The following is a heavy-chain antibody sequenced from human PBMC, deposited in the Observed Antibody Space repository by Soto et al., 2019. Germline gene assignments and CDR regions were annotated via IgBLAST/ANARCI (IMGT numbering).Heavy chain of an antibody. CDR3: ARQNSVQAWLHHFDQ. D-gene: IGHD5-18*01. V-gene: IGHV3-48*03. J-gene: IGHJ4*02. CDR2: ISDDGASI. CDR1: CFRFSCFA. Sequence: PXVSMRVSSEASCFRFSCFARNWVRPDTGRGLEWVPYISDDGASIYYADSLRGRFTISRDNAKNSLSLQMNNLRAEDTAVYYCARQNSVQAWLHHFDQWGLGTRVTFPS.